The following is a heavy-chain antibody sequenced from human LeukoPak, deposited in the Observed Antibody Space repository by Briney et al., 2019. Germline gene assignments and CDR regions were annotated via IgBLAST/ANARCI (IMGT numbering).Heavy chain of an antibody. CDR2: IYHTGST. CDR1: GYSISSGYY. D-gene: IGHD6-19*01. J-gene: IGHJ4*02. V-gene: IGHV4-38-2*02. CDR3: ARVERVGSSGFLDY. Sequence: SETLSLTCSVSGYSISSGYYWGWIRQPPGKGLEWIGTIYHTGSTYYNPSLKSRVTISVDTSKNQFSLKLSSVTAADTAVYYCARVERVGSSGFLDYWGQGTLVTVSS.